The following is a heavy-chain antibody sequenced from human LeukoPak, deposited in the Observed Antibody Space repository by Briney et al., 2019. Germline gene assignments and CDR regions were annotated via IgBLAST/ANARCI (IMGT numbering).Heavy chain of an antibody. CDR2: ISPNNGDT. CDR3: AAPGYKYGYVLDH. Sequence: GASVKVSCKASGYTFTGYYMHWVRQAPGQGPEWMGWISPNNGDTRYSQKFQGRVTTTTDTSISTAYMELSGLTSNDTAVYYCAAPGYKYGYVLDHWGQGTLVTVSS. J-gene: IGHJ4*02. V-gene: IGHV1-2*02. CDR1: GYTFTGYY. D-gene: IGHD5-18*01.